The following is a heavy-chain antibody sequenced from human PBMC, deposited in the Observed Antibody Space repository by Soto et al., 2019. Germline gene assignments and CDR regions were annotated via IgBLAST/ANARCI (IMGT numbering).Heavy chain of an antibody. CDR3: ATGYSSSWSNFDY. CDR2: IIPILGIA. CDR1: GGTFSSYT. D-gene: IGHD6-13*01. J-gene: IGHJ4*02. Sequence: QVQLVQSGAEVKKPGSSVKVSCKASGGTFSSYTISWVRQAPGQGLEWMGRIIPILGIANYAQKFQGRVTITADKSTSTAYMELSSLRSEDTAGYYCATGYSSSWSNFDYWGQGTLVTVSS. V-gene: IGHV1-69*02.